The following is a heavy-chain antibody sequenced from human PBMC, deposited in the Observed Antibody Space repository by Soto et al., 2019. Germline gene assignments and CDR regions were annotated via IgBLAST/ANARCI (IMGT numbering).Heavy chain of an antibody. CDR1: GGSISSSSYF. J-gene: IGHJ4*02. CDR3: ARLIGDWGCFDY. V-gene: IGHV4-39*01. Sequence: QMQLQESGPRLVKPSEPLSLTCTVSGGSISSSSYFWGWLRQPPGKGLEWIGSIFDSVTTYYNPSLKSRVALSVDTSKNQFSLKLSSVTAADTALYHCARLIGDWGCFDYWSQGALVTVSS. CDR2: IFDSVTT. D-gene: IGHD3-16*01.